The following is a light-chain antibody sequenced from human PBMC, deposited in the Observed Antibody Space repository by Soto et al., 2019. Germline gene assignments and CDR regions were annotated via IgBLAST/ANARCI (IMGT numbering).Light chain of an antibody. CDR2: DVS. V-gene: IGLV2-14*01. CDR3: GSYTSSRTYV. CDR1: SSDVGNYNS. Sequence: QSALTQPASVSGFPGQSITISCTGTSSDVGNYNSVSWYQQRPGNAPKFMISDVSDRPAGVYNRFSGSKSGSTATLTISSLKAQEEADYYCGSYTSSRTYVFGTGTKLTVL. J-gene: IGLJ1*01.